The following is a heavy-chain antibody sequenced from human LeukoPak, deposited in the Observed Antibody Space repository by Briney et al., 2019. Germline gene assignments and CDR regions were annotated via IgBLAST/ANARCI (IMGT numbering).Heavy chain of an antibody. J-gene: IGHJ6*02. D-gene: IGHD5-18*01. CDR1: GGTFSSYA. Sequence: SVKVSCKASGGTFSSYAISWVRQAPGQGLEWMGGIIPIFGTANYAQKFQGRVTTTADESTSTAYMELSSLRSEDTAVYYCARGVGYSYGLYGMDVWGQGTTVTVSS. CDR3: ARGVGYSYGLYGMDV. V-gene: IGHV1-69*01. CDR2: IIPIFGTA.